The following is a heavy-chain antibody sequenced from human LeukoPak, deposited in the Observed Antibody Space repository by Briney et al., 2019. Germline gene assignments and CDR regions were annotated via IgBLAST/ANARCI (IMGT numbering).Heavy chain of an antibody. Sequence: GGSLRLSCAASGFTFSSYAMSWVRQAPGKGLGWVSAISGSGGSTYYADSVKGRFTISRDNSKNTLYLQMNSLRAEDTAVYYCAREFYVYSGSPPGDYWGQGTLVTVSS. CDR3: AREFYVYSGSPPGDY. CDR1: GFTFSSYA. J-gene: IGHJ4*02. D-gene: IGHD1-26*01. V-gene: IGHV3-23*01. CDR2: ISGSGGST.